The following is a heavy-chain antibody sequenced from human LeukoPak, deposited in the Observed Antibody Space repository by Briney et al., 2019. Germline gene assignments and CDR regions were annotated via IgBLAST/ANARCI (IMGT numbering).Heavy chain of an antibody. CDR2: INPNSGGT. J-gene: IGHJ3*01. D-gene: IGHD3-16*02. CDR3: ARVKFLGDSSLYRPFDL. V-gene: IGHV1-2*02. Sequence: ASVKVSCKASGYTFTGYYMHWVRPAPGQGLAWMGWINPNSGGTNYAQRFQGRVTMTRDTSISTAYMELNRPRSDDTAVYYCARVKFLGDSSLYRPFDLWGQGTVVTVAS. CDR1: GYTFTGYY.